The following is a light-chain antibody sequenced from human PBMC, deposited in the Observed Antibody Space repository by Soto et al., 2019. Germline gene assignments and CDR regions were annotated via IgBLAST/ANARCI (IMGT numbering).Light chain of an antibody. CDR2: PAS. Sequence: DIQMTQSPSSLSASLGDEVTISYLSSQTTMTYLNWYQLKPGKPPRLLMYPASSLQSGVPSSFSGSGSGTDFTLTISSLQPEDFAAYYCQLYSSYLWRFGQGTKVDIK. J-gene: IGKJ1*01. CDR3: QLYSSYLWR. V-gene: IGKV1-39*01. CDR1: QTTMTY.